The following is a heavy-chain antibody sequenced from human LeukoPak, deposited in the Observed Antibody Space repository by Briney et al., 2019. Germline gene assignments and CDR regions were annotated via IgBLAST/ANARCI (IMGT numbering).Heavy chain of an antibody. J-gene: IGHJ4*02. CDR2: IYFSGTT. V-gene: IGHV4-4*07. CDR1: GDSINNYY. D-gene: IGHD3-10*01. Sequence: SETLSLTCSVSGDSINNYYWTWIRQSAGKGLEWIGRIYFSGTTNYNPSLKSRVTMSVETSKNQFSLKLSSVTAADTAVYFCAREVYSGAPFDSWGQGTLVTVSS. CDR3: AREVYSGAPFDS.